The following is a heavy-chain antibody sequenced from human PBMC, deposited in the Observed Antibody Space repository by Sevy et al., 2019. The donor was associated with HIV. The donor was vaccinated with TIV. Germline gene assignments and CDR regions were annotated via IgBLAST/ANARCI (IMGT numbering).Heavy chain of an antibody. V-gene: IGHV3-53*01. J-gene: IGHJ6*02. CDR2: IHSGGKI. Sequence: GGSLRLSCAASGFSVSSNYMSWVRQAPGKGPEWVSVIHSGGKISYADSVQGRFTISRDNSKNTLYLQMNSLIAEDTAVYYCAREDIVLGEDNYYGIDVWGQGTTVTVSS. D-gene: IGHD2-15*01. CDR1: GFSVSSNY. CDR3: AREDIVLGEDNYYGIDV.